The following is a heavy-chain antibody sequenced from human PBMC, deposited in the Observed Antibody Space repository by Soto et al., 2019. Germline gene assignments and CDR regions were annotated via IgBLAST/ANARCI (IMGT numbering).Heavy chain of an antibody. V-gene: IGHV4-59*12. CDR2: IYYSGST. CDR1: GGSISSYY. J-gene: IGHJ6*02. D-gene: IGHD3-22*01. Sequence: SETLSLTCTVSGGSISSYYWSWIRKPPGKGLEWIGYIYYSGSTNYNPSLKSRVTISVDKSKNQFSLKLSSVTAADTAVYYCARSPDSSGYYPRWYYYGMDVWGQGTTVTVS. CDR3: ARSPDSSGYYPRWYYYGMDV.